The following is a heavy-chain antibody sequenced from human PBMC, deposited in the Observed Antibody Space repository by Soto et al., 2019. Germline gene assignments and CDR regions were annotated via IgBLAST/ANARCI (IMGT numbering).Heavy chain of an antibody. Sequence: QVQLQESGPGLVKPSQTLSLTCTVSGGSISSGGYYWSWIRQHPGKGLEWIGYIYYSGSTYYNPSLKSRVTISVDTSKNQSSLKLSSVTAADTAVYYRARSPEEYQLPNNWFDPWGQGTLVTVSS. D-gene: IGHD2-2*01. CDR2: IYYSGST. J-gene: IGHJ5*02. V-gene: IGHV4-31*03. CDR3: ARSPEEYQLPNNWFDP. CDR1: GGSISSGGYY.